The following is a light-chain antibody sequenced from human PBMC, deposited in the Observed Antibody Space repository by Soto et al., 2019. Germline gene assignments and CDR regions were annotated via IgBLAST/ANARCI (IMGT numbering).Light chain of an antibody. CDR2: EVS. CDR1: SSDVGGSKY. Sequence: QSALTQPASVSASPGQSITISCTGTSSDVGGSKYVSWYQQYAGKAPKLMIYEVSNRPSGVSNRFSASKSGNTASLTISGLRAEDEADYYCSSHTSSGTLVFGGGPKLPVL. V-gene: IGLV2-14*01. J-gene: IGLJ3*02. CDR3: SSHTSSGTLV.